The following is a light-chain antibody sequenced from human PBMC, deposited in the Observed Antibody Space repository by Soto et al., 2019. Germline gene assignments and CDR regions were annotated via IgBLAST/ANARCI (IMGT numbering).Light chain of an antibody. CDR2: EGS. CDR3: CSYAGSSTYV. J-gene: IGLJ1*01. CDR1: SSDVGSYNL. V-gene: IGLV2-23*01. Sequence: QSALTQPASVSGSPGQSITISCTGTSSDVGSYNLVSWYQQHPGKAPKLMIYEGSKRPSGVSNRFSGSKSGNTASLTISGLQAEDEDDYYCCSYAGSSTYVFGTGTQLSVL.